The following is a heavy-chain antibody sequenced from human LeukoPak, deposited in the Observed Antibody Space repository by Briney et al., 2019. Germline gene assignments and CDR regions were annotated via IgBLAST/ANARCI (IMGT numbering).Heavy chain of an antibody. V-gene: IGHV4-59*08. J-gene: IGHJ4*02. D-gene: IGHD3-3*01. CDR2: IYYSGST. CDR1: GGSISSYY. CDR3: ARGRFLEWSPLDY. Sequence: PSETLSLTCTVSGGSISSYYWGWIRQPPGKGLEWIGYIYYSGSTYYNPSLKSRVTISVDTSKNQFSLKLSSVTAADTAVYYCARGRFLEWSPLDYWGQGTLVTVSS.